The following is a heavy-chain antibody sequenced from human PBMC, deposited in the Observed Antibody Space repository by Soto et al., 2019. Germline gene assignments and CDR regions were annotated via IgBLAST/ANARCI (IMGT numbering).Heavy chain of an antibody. CDR2: MNPNSGNT. CDR3: TRGPVLLWFGPGVYGMDV. J-gene: IGHJ6*02. D-gene: IGHD3-10*01. V-gene: IGHV1-8*01. Sequence: ASVKVSCKASGYTFTSYDINWVRQATGQGLEWMGWMNPNSGNTGYAQKFQGRVTMTRNTSISTAYMELSSLRSEDTAVYYCTRGPVLLWFGPGVYGMDVWGQGTTVTV. CDR1: GYTFTSYD.